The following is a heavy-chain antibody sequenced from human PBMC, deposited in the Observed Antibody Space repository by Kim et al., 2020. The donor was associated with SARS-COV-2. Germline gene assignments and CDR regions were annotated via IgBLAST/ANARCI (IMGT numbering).Heavy chain of an antibody. D-gene: IGHD6-19*01. CDR1: GFTVNNFA. Sequence: GGSLRLSCGASGFTVNNFAMSWVRQAPGKGLEWVSTDPGGGGRTFYADSVKGRFTISRDNSKNTEFLQMNSVRAEDTAVYYCAKAQPLRSGWYVFEDWGQGTLVTVPA. V-gene: IGHV3-23*01. J-gene: IGHJ4*02. CDR3: AKAQPLRSGWYVFED. CDR2: DPGGGGRT.